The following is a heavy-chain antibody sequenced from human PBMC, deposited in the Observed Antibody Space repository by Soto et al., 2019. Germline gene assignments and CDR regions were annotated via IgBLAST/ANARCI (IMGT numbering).Heavy chain of an antibody. CDR3: AKDLYSSSSFFLGRRYYYGMDV. J-gene: IGHJ6*02. V-gene: IGHV3-23*01. D-gene: IGHD6-6*01. CDR2: ISGSGGST. Sequence: GGSLRLSCAASGFTFSSYAMSWVRQAPGKGLEWVSAISGSGGSTYYADSVKGRFTISRDNSKYTLYLQMNSLRAEDTAVYYCAKDLYSSSSFFLGRRYYYGMDVWGQGTTVTVSS. CDR1: GFTFSSYA.